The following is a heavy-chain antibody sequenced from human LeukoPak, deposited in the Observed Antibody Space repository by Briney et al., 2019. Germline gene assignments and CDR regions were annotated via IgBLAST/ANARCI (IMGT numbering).Heavy chain of an antibody. J-gene: IGHJ4*02. CDR1: GYTFTGYY. V-gene: IGHV1-2*02. CDR3: ASGDYYDSSGYYRPPLGY. D-gene: IGHD3-22*01. CDR2: INPNSGGT. Sequence: GASVKVSCKASGYTFTGYYMHWVRQAPGQGLEWMGWINPNSGGTNYAQKFQGRVTMTRDTSISTAYMELSRLRSDDTAVYYCASGDYYDSSGYYRPPLGYWGQGTLVTVSS.